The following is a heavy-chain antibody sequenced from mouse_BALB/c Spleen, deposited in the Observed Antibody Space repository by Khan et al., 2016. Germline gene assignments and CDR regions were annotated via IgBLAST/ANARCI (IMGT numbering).Heavy chain of an antibody. D-gene: IGHD1-2*01. CDR3: ARSYYGYFAMDY. CDR2: IFPGSGST. CDR1: GYTFTDYY. Sequence: QVQLQQSGTELPRPGASVKLSCKASGYTFTDYYVNWVKQRTGQGLEWIGEIFPGSGSTYYHEKFKGKATLTADTSSSTAYMQLSSLTSEDSAVYFCARSYYGYFAMDYWGHGTSVTVSS. V-gene: IGHV1-77*01. J-gene: IGHJ4*01.